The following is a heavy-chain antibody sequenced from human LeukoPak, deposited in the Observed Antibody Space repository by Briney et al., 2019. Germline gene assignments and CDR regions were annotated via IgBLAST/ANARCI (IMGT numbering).Heavy chain of an antibody. CDR3: ARVSIGWYSFDY. CDR1: GFTFSTYW. Sequence: GGSLTLSCAASGFTFSTYWMHWVRHAPGKGLVWVSRINPDGTTTSYADSVKGRFTISRDNAKDTVYLQMNSLRAEDTAVYYCARVSIGWYSFDYWGQGTLVTVSS. V-gene: IGHV3-74*01. CDR2: INPDGTTT. D-gene: IGHD6-19*01. J-gene: IGHJ4*02.